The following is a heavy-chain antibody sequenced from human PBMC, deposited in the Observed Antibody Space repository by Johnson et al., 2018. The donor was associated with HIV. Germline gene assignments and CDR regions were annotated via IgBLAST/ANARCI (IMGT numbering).Heavy chain of an antibody. V-gene: IGHV3-66*01. CDR2: IYSGGST. J-gene: IGHJ3*02. D-gene: IGHD6-19*01. Sequence: VQLVESGGGWVKPGGSLSLSCAASGFTFSDSYMNWIRQAPGKGLEWVSVIYSGGSTKYADSVRGRFTISRDKSKNTVSLQMNSLRAEDTAVYYCARDPREGWPGAFDIWGQGTMVTVSS. CDR1: GFTFSDSY. CDR3: ARDPREGWPGAFDI.